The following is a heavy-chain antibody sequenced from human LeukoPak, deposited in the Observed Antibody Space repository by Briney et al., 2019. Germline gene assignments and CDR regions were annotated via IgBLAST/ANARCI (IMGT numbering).Heavy chain of an antibody. Sequence: GESPRISCKGSGYRFTSYWISWVRQMPGKGLEWMGRIDTSGAYTNYSPSFQGHVTISADTSISTAYLQWSSVKAPDTAMYFCAKPMTGAGDAFDIWGKGTMVTVSS. CDR1: GYRFTSYW. CDR2: IDTSGAYT. CDR3: AKPMTGAGDAFDI. V-gene: IGHV5-10-1*01. J-gene: IGHJ3*02. D-gene: IGHD3-9*01.